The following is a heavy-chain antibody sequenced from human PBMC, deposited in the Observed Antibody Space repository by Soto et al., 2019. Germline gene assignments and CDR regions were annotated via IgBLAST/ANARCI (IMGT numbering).Heavy chain of an antibody. CDR2: IRGSGDLT. V-gene: IGHV3-23*01. J-gene: IGHJ6*02. CDR3: ARVLGVVAAAYYYYYGMGV. CDR1: GSTFSSYT. Sequence: PGGSLSLSCASPGSTFSSYTFHWVRQAPGKGLEWVSCIRGSGDLTHYAESVQGRFTISRDQSRNMLYLQMKPLRVEDTAVYYCARVLGVVAAAYYYYYGMGVWGQGTTVTVSS. D-gene: IGHD2-15*01.